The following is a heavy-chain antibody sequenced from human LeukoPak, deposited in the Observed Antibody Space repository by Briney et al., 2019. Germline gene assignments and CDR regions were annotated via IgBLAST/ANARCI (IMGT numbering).Heavy chain of an antibody. CDR1: GYTFTSYG. CDR2: ISAYNGNT. Sequence: ASVKVSCKASGYTFTSYGFSWVRQAPGQGLEWMGWISAYNGNTNYAQKLQGRVTMTTDTSTSTAYMELRSLRSDDTAVYYCATEGPGYSSSWYGYWGQGTLVTVSS. CDR3: ATEGPGYSSSWYGY. J-gene: IGHJ4*02. D-gene: IGHD6-13*01. V-gene: IGHV1-18*01.